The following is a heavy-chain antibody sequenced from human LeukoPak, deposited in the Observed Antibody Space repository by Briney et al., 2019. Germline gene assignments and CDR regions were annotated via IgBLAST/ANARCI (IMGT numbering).Heavy chain of an antibody. D-gene: IGHD5-18*01. Sequence: PGGSLRLSCAASGFTFSSYSMNWVRQPPGKGLEWIGSIYYSGSTYYNPSLKSRVTISVDTSKNQFSLKLSSVTAADTAVYYCARLYSYGYWFDPWGQGTLVTVSS. CDR3: ARLYSYGYWFDP. CDR1: GFTFSSYSMN. J-gene: IGHJ5*02. CDR2: IYYSGST. V-gene: IGHV4-39*01.